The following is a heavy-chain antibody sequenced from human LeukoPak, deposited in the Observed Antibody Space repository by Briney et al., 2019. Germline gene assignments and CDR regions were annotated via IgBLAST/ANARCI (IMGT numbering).Heavy chain of an antibody. CDR1: GYTFTSYW. J-gene: IGHJ4*02. CDR2: IYPGDSDT. D-gene: IGHD6-13*01. V-gene: IGHV5-51*01. CDR3: ARLEAAAGIPFDY. Sequence: GASVKVSCKASGYTFTSYWIGWVRQMPGKGLEWMGIIYPGDSDTRYSPSFQGQVTISADKSISTAYLQWSSLKASDTAMYYCARLEAAAGIPFDYWGQGTLVTVSS.